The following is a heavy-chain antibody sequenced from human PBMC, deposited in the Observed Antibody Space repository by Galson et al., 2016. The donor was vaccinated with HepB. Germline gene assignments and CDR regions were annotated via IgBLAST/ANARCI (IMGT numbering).Heavy chain of an antibody. D-gene: IGHD6-13*01. V-gene: IGHV1-3*01. CDR2: GNAGNGNT. J-gene: IGHJ5*02. CDR1: GYTFTYYT. CDR3: ARGLGAGSSRRFDP. Sequence: SVKVSCKASGYTFTYYTIHWLRQAPGQRLEWMGWGNAGNGNTMYSQKFQGRVTITRDTSATTAYLELSSLTSEDTAVYYCARGLGAGSSRRFDPWGQGTLVTVSS.